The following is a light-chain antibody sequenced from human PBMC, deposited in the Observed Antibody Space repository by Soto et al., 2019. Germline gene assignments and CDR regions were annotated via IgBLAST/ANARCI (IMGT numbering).Light chain of an antibody. J-gene: IGLJ2*01. Sequence: QSALTQAASVSGSPGQSISISCTGTSSDVGGYNYVSWYQQHPGKAPKLMIYDVSNRPSGVSNRFSGSKSGNTASLTISGLHAEDEADYYCSSSTSTSTPVVFGGGTKVTVL. CDR2: DVS. V-gene: IGLV2-14*01. CDR3: SSSTSTSTPVV. CDR1: SSDVGGYNY.